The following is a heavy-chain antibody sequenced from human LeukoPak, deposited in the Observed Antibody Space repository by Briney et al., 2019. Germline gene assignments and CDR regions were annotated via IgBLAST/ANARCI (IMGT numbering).Heavy chain of an antibody. CDR3: ARGLRAGRWDFDY. V-gene: IGHV1-8*03. D-gene: IGHD6-19*01. Sequence: ASVTVSCKASGYTFTSYDINWVRQAPGQGLEWMGWMNPNSGNTGYAQKFQGRVTITRNTSISTAYMELSSLRSEDTAVYYCARGLRAGRWDFDYWGQGTLVTVSS. CDR1: GYTFTSYD. J-gene: IGHJ4*02. CDR2: MNPNSGNT.